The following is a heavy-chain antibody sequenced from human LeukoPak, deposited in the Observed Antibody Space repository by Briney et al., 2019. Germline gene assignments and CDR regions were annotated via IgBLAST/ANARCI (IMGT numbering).Heavy chain of an antibody. CDR3: ARAITDCSSTSCYSRDYYMDV. J-gene: IGHJ6*03. CDR1: GFTFSSYW. V-gene: IGHV3-7*01. D-gene: IGHD2-2*01. Sequence: QPGGSLRLSCAASGFTFSSYWMSWVRQAPGKGRGWQAIIKQDGSEKYYVDSVKGPFTISRDNAKNSLYLQMNSLRAEDTAVYYGARAITDCSSTSCYSRDYYMDVWVRGGTVTV. CDR2: IKQDGSEK.